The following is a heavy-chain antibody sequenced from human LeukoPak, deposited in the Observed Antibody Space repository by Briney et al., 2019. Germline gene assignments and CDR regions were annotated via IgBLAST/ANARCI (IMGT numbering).Heavy chain of an antibody. J-gene: IGHJ4*02. CDR2: ISSSSSYI. Sequence: GGSLRLSCAASGFTFSSYSMNWVRQAPGKGLEWVSSISSSSSYIYYADSVEGRFTISRDNAKNSLYLQMNSLRAEDTAVYYCARDAREKPPYFDYWGQGTLVTVSS. CDR3: ARDAREKPPYFDY. CDR1: GFTFSSYS. D-gene: IGHD1-14*01. V-gene: IGHV3-21*01.